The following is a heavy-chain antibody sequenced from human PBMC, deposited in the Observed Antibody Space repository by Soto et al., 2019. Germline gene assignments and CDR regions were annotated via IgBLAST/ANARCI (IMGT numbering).Heavy chain of an antibody. CDR1: GFTFSNYS. J-gene: IGHJ4*02. D-gene: IGHD2-8*01. CDR2: ISNNSIVK. V-gene: IGHV3-48*02. Sequence: EVQLVESGGGLVQPGESLRLSCAVSGFTFSNYSINWVRQAPGKGLEWLSYISNNSIVKYYADSVKGRFTISRDNAKSSLYRQMNSLRDADTAVYYCARDQDAYCSKGVCSGPYFDYWGRGTLVTLCS. CDR3: ARDQDAYCSKGVCSGPYFDY.